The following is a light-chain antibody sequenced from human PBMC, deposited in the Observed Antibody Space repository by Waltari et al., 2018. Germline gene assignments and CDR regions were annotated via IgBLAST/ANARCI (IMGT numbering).Light chain of an antibody. CDR3: QQYDNWPPIT. Sequence: EIMMTQSPAPLSVSPGERATLKSRASQNIRSNLAWYRQKPGQAPRLLIYGSSFRATGIPARISGSGSGTEFTLTISSLQSEDFAVYFCQQYDNWPPITFGQGTKLEIK. CDR2: GSS. CDR1: QNIRSN. V-gene: IGKV3-15*01. J-gene: IGKJ2*01.